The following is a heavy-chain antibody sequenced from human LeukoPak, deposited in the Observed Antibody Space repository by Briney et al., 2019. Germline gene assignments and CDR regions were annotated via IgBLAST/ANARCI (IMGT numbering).Heavy chain of an antibody. CDR2: ISYDGSNK. V-gene: IGHV3-30-3*01. D-gene: IGHD3-22*01. CDR1: GFTFSSYA. CDR3: ARGYDSSGYVLRAIGY. Sequence: GGSLRLSCAASGFTFSSYAMHWVRQAPGKGLEWVAVISYDGSNKYYADSVKGRFTISRDNSKNTLYLQMNSLRAEDTAVYYCARGYDSSGYVLRAIGYWGQGTLVTASS. J-gene: IGHJ4*02.